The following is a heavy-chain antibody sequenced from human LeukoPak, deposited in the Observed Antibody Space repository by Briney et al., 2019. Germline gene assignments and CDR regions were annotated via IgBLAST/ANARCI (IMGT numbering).Heavy chain of an antibody. Sequence: SETLSLTCTVSGGSISSGGYYWSWIRQHPGKGLEWIGYIYYSGSTYCNPSLKSRVTISVDTSKNQFSLKLSSVTAADTAVYYCARGRERDDYGDSYFDYWGQGTLVTVSS. CDR3: ARGRERDDYGDSYFDY. D-gene: IGHD4-17*01. CDR1: GGSISSGGYY. V-gene: IGHV4-31*03. J-gene: IGHJ4*02. CDR2: IYYSGST.